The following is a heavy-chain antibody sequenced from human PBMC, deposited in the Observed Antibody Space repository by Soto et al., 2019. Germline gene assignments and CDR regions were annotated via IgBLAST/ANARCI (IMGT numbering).Heavy chain of an antibody. V-gene: IGHV4-39*01. CDR2: VDYSGAA. D-gene: IGHD1-20*01. J-gene: IGHJ4*02. CDR3: ARITGRHLDY. Sequence: SETLSLTCTVSSGSISVTDVFWGWVRQPPGKGLEWIGNVDYSGAAYFSPSLATRVTFHVDTSKNQFSLTLYSVTAADTAVYYCARITGRHLDYWGQGILVTVSS. CDR1: SGSISVTDVF.